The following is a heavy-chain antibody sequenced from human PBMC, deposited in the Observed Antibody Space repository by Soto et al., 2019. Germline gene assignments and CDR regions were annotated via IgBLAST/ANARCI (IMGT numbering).Heavy chain of an antibody. CDR3: TRQVSSYDILSQIAQSYYYYYMDV. CDR1: GFIFSGSA. V-gene: IGHV3-73*01. J-gene: IGHJ6*03. CDR2: IRSKANSYAT. Sequence: GGSLRLSCAASGFIFSGSAMHWVRQASGKGLEWVGRIRSKANSYATAYAASVKGRFTISRDDSKNTAYLQMNSLKTEDTAVYYCTRQVSSYDILSQIAQSYYYYYMDVWGKGTTVTVSS. D-gene: IGHD3-9*01.